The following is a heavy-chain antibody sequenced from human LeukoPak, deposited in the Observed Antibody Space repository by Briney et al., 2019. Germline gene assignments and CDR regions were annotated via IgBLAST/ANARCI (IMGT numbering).Heavy chain of an antibody. CDR2: ISAYNGNT. D-gene: IGHD2-2*01. CDR3: ARGGWAVVVPAAMEFDP. Sequence: AASVKVSCKASGYTFTSYGTSWVRQAPGQGLEWMGWISAYNGNTNYAQKLQGRVTMTTDTSTSTAYMELRSLRSDDTAVYYCARGGWAVVVPAAMEFDPWGQGTLVTVSS. V-gene: IGHV1-18*01. J-gene: IGHJ5*02. CDR1: GYTFTSYG.